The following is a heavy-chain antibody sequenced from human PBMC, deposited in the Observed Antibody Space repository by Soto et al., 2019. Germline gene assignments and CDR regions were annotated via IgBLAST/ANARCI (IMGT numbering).Heavy chain of an antibody. J-gene: IGHJ3*02. D-gene: IGHD6-13*01. Sequence: EVQLVESGGGLVQPGGSLRLSCAASGFTFSSYEMNWVRQAPGKGLEWVSYISSSGSTIYYADSVKGRFTISRDNAKNSVYLQMNSLRAEDTAVYYCARSSIAAAGDDAFDIWGQGTMVTVSS. CDR3: ARSSIAAAGDDAFDI. V-gene: IGHV3-48*03. CDR2: ISSSGSTI. CDR1: GFTFSSYE.